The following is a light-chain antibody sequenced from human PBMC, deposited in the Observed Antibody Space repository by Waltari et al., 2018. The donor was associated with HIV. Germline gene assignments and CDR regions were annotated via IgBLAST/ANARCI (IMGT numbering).Light chain of an antibody. CDR3: QSYDSSLSVI. CDR1: SSNIGAGYD. V-gene: IGLV1-40*01. Sequence: QSVLTQPPSVSGAPGQRVTISCTGTSSNIGAGYDVHWYQQLPGTATNLLKYGNNNRPSGVPERFSGSKSGTSASLAISGLQAEDEANYYCQSYDSSLSVIFGGGTKLTVL. J-gene: IGLJ2*01. CDR2: GNN.